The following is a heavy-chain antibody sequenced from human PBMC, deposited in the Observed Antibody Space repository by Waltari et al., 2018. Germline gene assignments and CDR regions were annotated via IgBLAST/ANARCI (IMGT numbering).Heavy chain of an antibody. CDR3: ATSYNGQKDRPDY. J-gene: IGHJ4*02. CDR2: ISPKTGST. D-gene: IGHD1-1*01. CDR1: GYSFIDYY. V-gene: IGHV1-2*02. Sequence: QVQLVQSGAEVKKPGASVKVSCKASGYSFIDYYMHWVRQAPGQGPEWMGYISPKTGSTNYAQKFRGRVTMTRDTSMSTAYMEVIRLQSDDTAVYYCATSYNGQKDRPDYWGQGTLVTVSS.